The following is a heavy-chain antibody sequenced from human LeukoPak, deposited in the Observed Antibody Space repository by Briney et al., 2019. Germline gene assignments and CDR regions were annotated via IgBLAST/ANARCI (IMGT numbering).Heavy chain of an antibody. V-gene: IGHV5-51*01. Sequence: GESLKISCNSSGYIYTSYWIGWVRQMPGKGLEWMGIIYPGDSDTRYSPSFQGQVTISADKSISTAYLQWSSLKASDTAMYYCARAGDPYVVGARDYYYYGMDVWGQGTTVTVSS. CDR2: IYPGDSDT. J-gene: IGHJ6*02. CDR1: GYIYTSYW. D-gene: IGHD1-26*01. CDR3: ARAGDPYVVGARDYYYYGMDV.